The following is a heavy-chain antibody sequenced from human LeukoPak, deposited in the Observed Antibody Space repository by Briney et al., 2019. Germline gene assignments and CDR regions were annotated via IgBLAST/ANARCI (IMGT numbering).Heavy chain of an antibody. D-gene: IGHD3-22*01. V-gene: IGHV3-11*01. CDR3: AKVRHNYYDSSGFDY. CDR1: GFTFSDYY. CDR2: ISSSGSTI. J-gene: IGHJ4*02. Sequence: GGSLRLSCAASGFTFSDYYMSWIRQAPGKGLEWVSYISSSGSTIYYADPVKGRFTISRDNAKNSLYLQMNSLRAEDTALYYCAKVRHNYYDSSGFDYWGQGTLVTVSS.